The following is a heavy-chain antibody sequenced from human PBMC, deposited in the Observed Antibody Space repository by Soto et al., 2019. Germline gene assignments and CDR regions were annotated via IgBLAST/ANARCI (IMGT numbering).Heavy chain of an antibody. D-gene: IGHD2-15*01. CDR1: GGSFSGYY. CDR3: AREPLPYCRGGSCYSSAVWVDP. CDR2: INHSGST. Sequence: SEALCLTCAGYGGSFSGYYWSWIRQPPGKGLEWIGEINHSGSTNYNPSLKSRVTISVDTSKNQFSLKLRSVTAAGTAVYDCAREPLPYCRGGSCYSSAVWVDPWGQGTLVTVS. V-gene: IGHV4-34*01. J-gene: IGHJ5*02.